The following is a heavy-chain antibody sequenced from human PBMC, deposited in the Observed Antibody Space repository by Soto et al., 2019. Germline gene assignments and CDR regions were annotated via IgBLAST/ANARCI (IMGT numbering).Heavy chain of an antibody. CDR3: EFRSGVSVWWLTPNNYYGMDV. J-gene: IGHJ6*02. V-gene: IGHV1-18*04. D-gene: IGHD5-12*01. Sequence: GASVKVSCKASGYTFTSYGISWVRQAPGQGLEWMGWISAYNGNTNYAQKHQGRVTMTTDTSTNTAYKEQRSLRSEDTAVYNYEFRSGVSVWWLTPNNYYGMDVWGQGTTVTVSS. CDR1: GYTFTSYG. CDR2: ISAYNGNT.